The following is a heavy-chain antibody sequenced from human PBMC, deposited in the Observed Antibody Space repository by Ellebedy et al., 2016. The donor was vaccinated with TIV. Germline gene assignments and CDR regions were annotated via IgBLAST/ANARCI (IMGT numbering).Heavy chain of an antibody. Sequence: GESLKISCAASGFTFSNFPMHWVRQAPGQGLEWMAVIGNDGTTKIYADSVKGRITISRDNSKNTLFLQLNSLKTEDTALYYCAKEDQGYGFAGVGPIWGQGTLVTVSS. J-gene: IGHJ3*02. CDR3: AKEDQGYGFAGVGPI. V-gene: IGHV3-30*04. CDR2: IGNDGTTK. D-gene: IGHD5-18*01. CDR1: GFTFSNFP.